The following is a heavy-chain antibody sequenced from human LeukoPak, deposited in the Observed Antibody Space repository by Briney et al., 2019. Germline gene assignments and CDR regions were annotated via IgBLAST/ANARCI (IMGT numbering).Heavy chain of an antibody. V-gene: IGHV1-69*01. Sequence: SVKVSCKASGGTFSSYAISWVRQAPGQGLEWMGGIIPIFGTANYAQKFLGRVTITADESTSTAYMELSSLRSEDTAVYYCARGGDYGDSSDAFGIWGQGTMVTVSS. CDR1: GGTFSSYA. CDR2: IIPIFGTA. J-gene: IGHJ3*02. CDR3: ARGGDYGDSSDAFGI. D-gene: IGHD4-17*01.